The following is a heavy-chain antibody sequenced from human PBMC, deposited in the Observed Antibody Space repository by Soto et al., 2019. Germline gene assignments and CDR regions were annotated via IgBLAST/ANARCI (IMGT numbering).Heavy chain of an antibody. V-gene: IGHV3-30*03. Sequence: QVQLVESGGGVVQPGRSLILSCAASGFTFSSYGMHWVRQAPGKGLEWVAVISYDGSNKYYADSVKGRFTISRDNSKNRLYLQMNSLRAEDTDVYYCAIWGITGTGGYFDYWGQGTLVTVSS. D-gene: IGHD1-20*01. J-gene: IGHJ4*02. CDR3: AIWGITGTGGYFDY. CDR2: ISYDGSNK. CDR1: GFTFSSYG.